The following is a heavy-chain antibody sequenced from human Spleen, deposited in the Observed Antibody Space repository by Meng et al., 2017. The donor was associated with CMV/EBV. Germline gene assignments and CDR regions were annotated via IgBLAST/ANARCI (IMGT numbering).Heavy chain of an antibody. V-gene: IGHV4-30-4*01. CDR1: GDAISSGDYY. J-gene: IGHJ2*01. CDR3: DRVPTLYWNRHL. Sequence: QGQVHASGQELGTPSQTPSLTCTVSGDAISSGDYYWSSIRQPPWKGLEWIGYIYHSGITYYNPSLESRLTISVDTSKNQFTLRLNSVTAADSAVYYCDRVPTLYWNRHLWGRGTLVTVSS. CDR2: IYHSGIT.